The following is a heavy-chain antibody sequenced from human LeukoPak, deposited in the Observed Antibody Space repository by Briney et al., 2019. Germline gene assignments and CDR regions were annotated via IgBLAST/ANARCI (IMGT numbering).Heavy chain of an antibody. CDR2: IYTSGST. CDR3: ASRKLGNDY. J-gene: IGHJ4*02. CDR1: GGSISSSSYY. V-gene: IGHV4-61*02. D-gene: IGHD7-27*01. Sequence: SETLSLTCTVSGGSISSSSYYWSWIRQPAGKGLEWIGRIYTSGSTSYNPSLKSRVTISADTSKNQFSLKLISVTAADTAVYYCASRKLGNDYWGQGTLVTVSS.